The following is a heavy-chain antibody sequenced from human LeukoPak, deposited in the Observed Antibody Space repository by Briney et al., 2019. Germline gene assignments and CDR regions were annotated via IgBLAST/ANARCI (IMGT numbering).Heavy chain of an antibody. J-gene: IGHJ3*02. CDR3: AKMSIDYDFWSAFDI. D-gene: IGHD3-3*01. Sequence: GGSLRPSCAASGFNFTTYGTHWVRQAPGRGLEWVAVISNDGSNTYYGDSVKGRFTISRDASKNMLYLQMNRLKVEDTALYYCAKMSIDYDFWSAFDIWGQGTTVTVSS. CDR1: GFNFTTYG. CDR2: ISNDGSNT. V-gene: IGHV3-30*18.